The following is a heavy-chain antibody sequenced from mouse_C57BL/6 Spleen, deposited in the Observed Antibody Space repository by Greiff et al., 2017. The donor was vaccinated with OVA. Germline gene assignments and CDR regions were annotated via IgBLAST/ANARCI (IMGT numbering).Heavy chain of an antibody. J-gene: IGHJ3*01. CDR2: INPYNGGT. V-gene: IGHV1-19*01. Sequence: VQLKESGPVLVKPGASVKMSCKASGYTFTDYYMNWVKQSHGKSLEWIGVINPYNGGTSYNQKFKGKATLTVDKSSSTAYMELNSLTSEDSAVYYCASYYGSSYPFAYWGQGTLVTVSA. D-gene: IGHD1-1*01. CDR1: GYTFTDYY. CDR3: ASYYGSSYPFAY.